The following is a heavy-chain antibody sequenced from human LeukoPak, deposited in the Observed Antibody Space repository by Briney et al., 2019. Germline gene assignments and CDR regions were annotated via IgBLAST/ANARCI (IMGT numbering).Heavy chain of an antibody. CDR1: GYTFTSYG. V-gene: IGHV1-18*01. CDR2: ISAYSGNT. J-gene: IGHJ6*03. D-gene: IGHD2-15*01. CDR3: ARLVVVVAASPYYYYMDV. Sequence: ASVKVSCKASGYTFTSYGISWVRQAPGQGLEWMGWISAYSGNTNYAQKLQGRVTMTTDTSTSTAYMELRSLRSDDTAVYYCARLVVVVAASPYYYYMDVWGKGTTVTVSS.